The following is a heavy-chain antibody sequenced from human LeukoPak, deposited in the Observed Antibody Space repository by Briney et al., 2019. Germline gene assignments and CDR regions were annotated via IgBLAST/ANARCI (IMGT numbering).Heavy chain of an antibody. CDR2: ISWNSGSI. D-gene: IGHD5-18*01. Sequence: GRSLRLSCAASGFTFDDYAMHWVRHAPGKGLEWVSGISWNSGSIGYADSVKGRFTISRDNAKNSLYLQMNSLRAEDTALYYCAKDQGRYSYGDFDYWGQGTLVTVSS. CDR1: GFTFDDYA. CDR3: AKDQGRYSYGDFDY. J-gene: IGHJ4*02. V-gene: IGHV3-9*01.